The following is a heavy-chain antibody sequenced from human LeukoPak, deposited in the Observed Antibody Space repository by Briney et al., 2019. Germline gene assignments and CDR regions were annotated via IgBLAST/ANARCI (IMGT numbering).Heavy chain of an antibody. CDR2: ISYDGSNK. CDR1: GFTFSSYA. CDR3: ARGRKANDIVVVLPGY. V-gene: IGHV3-30-3*01. D-gene: IGHD2-2*01. Sequence: GGSLRLSRAASGFTFSSYAMHWVRQAPGKGLEWVAVISYDGSNKYYADSVKGRFTISRDNSKNTLYLQMNSLRAEDTAVYYCARGRKANDIVVVLPGYWGQGTLVTVSS. J-gene: IGHJ4*02.